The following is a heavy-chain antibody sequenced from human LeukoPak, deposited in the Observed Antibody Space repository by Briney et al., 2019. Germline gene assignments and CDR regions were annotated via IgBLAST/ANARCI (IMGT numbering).Heavy chain of an antibody. CDR3: ARQVEGIAAAGTYYGMDV. D-gene: IGHD6-13*01. Sequence: GESLKISCKGSGYSFTSYWIGWVRQIPGKGLEWMGIIYPGDSDTRYSPSFQGQVTISADKSISTAYLQWSSLKASDTAMYYCARQVEGIAAAGTYYGMDVWGKGTTVTVSS. CDR1: GYSFTSYW. J-gene: IGHJ6*04. CDR2: IYPGDSDT. V-gene: IGHV5-51*01.